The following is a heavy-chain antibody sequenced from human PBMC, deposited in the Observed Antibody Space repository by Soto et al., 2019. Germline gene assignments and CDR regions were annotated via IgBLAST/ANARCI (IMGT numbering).Heavy chain of an antibody. CDR2: IIPIFGTA. J-gene: IGHJ5*02. CDR3: ARGTTLEDNWFDP. CDR1: GGTFSSYA. D-gene: IGHD1-7*01. Sequence: SAKVSCKASGGTFSSYAISWVRQAPGQGLEWMGGIIPIFGTANYAQKFQGRVTITADKSTSTAYMELSSLRSEDTAVYYCARGTTLEDNWFDPWGQGTLVTVSS. V-gene: IGHV1-69*06.